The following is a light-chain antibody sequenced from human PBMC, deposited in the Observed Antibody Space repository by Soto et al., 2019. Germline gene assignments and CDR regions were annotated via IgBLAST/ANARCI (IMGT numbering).Light chain of an antibody. V-gene: IGLV2-14*01. CDR1: SSDVGAYYQ. Sequence: QSVLTQPASVSGSPGQSITISCTGTSSDVGAYYQVSWYQQHPGKAPQLIISEVSNRPSGVSNRFSGSKSVNTASLTISGLQAEDEADYYCSSFTTRTTWVFGGGTKLTVL. CDR3: SSFTTRTTWV. J-gene: IGLJ3*02. CDR2: EVS.